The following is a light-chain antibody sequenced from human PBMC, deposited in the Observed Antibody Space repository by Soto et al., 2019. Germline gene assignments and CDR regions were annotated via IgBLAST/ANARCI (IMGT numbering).Light chain of an antibody. CDR2: GAS. CDR3: QEYNNWTLLT. Sequence: EIVMTQSPATLYVSPGERAILSCRASQRVSTNLAWYQQKPGQAPRLLIFGASSRAPGIPVRCSGSGSGTEFTLTITSLQSEDFAVYYCQEYNNWTLLTFGPGTRLEI. CDR1: QRVSTN. J-gene: IGKJ5*01. V-gene: IGKV3-15*01.